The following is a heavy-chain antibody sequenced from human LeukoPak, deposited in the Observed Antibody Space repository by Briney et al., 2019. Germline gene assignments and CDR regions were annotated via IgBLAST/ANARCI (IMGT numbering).Heavy chain of an antibody. CDR2: IYYSGST. J-gene: IGHJ4*02. Sequence: SETLSLTCTVSGGSISSYYWSWIRQPPGKGLEWIGYIYYSGSTNYNPSLKSRVTISVDTPKNQFSLKLSSVTAADTAVYYCARHYSPVAGTLYYSDYWGQGTLVTVSS. CDR1: GGSISSYY. V-gene: IGHV4-59*08. CDR3: ARHYSPVAGTLYYSDY. D-gene: IGHD6-19*01.